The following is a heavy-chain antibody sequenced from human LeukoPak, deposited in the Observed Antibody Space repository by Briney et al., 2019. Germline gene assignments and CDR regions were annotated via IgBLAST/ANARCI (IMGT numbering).Heavy chain of an antibody. CDR3: ARGPSSSSRLLGY. CDR2: IYYSGST. CDR1: GGSISSGGYY. J-gene: IGHJ4*02. V-gene: IGHV4-31*03. Sequence: SQTLSLTCTVSGGSISSGGYYWSWIRQHPGKGLEWIGYIYYSGSTYYNPSLKSRVTISVDTSKNQFSLKLSSVTAADTAVYYCARGPSSSSRLLGYWGQGTLVTASS. D-gene: IGHD6-6*01.